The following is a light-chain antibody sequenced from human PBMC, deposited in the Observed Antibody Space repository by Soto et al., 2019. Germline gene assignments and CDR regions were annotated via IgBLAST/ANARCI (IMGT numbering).Light chain of an antibody. CDR2: NNN. CDR3: AVWDDSLNGPV. J-gene: IGLJ2*01. V-gene: IGLV1-44*01. CDR1: TSNIGTNT. Sequence: QSVLTQPPSASGAPGQRVTISCSGGTSNIGTNTVSWHHQLPGAAPKLLIYNNNQRPSGVPDRFSGSKSGTSASLAISGLQSEDEADYYCAVWDDSLNGPVIGGGTKVTVL.